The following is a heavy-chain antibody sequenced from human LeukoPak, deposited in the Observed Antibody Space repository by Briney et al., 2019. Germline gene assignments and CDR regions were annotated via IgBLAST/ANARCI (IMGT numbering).Heavy chain of an antibody. CDR2: IYYSGST. Sequence: SETLSLTCTVSGGTISSYYWSWIRQPPGKGLEWIAYIYYSGSTNYNPSLKSRVTISVDTSKNQFSLKLSSVTAADTAVYYCARMDYLDAFDIWGQGTMVTVSS. D-gene: IGHD3/OR15-3a*01. CDR1: GGTISSYY. V-gene: IGHV4-59*12. CDR3: ARMDYLDAFDI. J-gene: IGHJ3*02.